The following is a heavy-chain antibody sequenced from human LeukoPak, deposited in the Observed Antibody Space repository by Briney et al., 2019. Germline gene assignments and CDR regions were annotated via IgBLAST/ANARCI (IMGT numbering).Heavy chain of an antibody. CDR3: AKDIAVAGYFDY. V-gene: IGHV3-23*01. D-gene: IGHD6-19*01. J-gene: IGHJ4*02. Sequence: GVLRLSCAASGFTVSSNYMSWVRQAPGKGLEWVSAISGSGGSTYYADSVKGRFTISRDNSKNTLYLQMNSLRAEDTAVYYCAKDIAVAGYFDYWGQGTLVTVSS. CDR1: GFTVSSNY. CDR2: ISGSGGST.